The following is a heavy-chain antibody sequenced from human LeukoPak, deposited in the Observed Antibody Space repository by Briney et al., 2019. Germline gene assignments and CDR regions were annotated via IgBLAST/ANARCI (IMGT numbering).Heavy chain of an antibody. CDR2: FYYSGNT. Sequence: SETLSLTCTVSGGSISSSMYYWGWIRQPPGKGLEWIGSFYYSGNTHYNPSLKSRVTISVDTSKNQFSLKLSSMTAADTAVYYCARDGVGSGWSPDYWGQGTLVTVSS. V-gene: IGHV4-39*07. CDR1: GGSISSSMYY. D-gene: IGHD6-19*01. CDR3: ARDGVGSGWSPDY. J-gene: IGHJ4*02.